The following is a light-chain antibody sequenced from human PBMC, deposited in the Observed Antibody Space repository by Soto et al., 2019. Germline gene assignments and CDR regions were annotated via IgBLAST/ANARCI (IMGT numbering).Light chain of an antibody. CDR3: SSYAGSNILV. J-gene: IGLJ3*02. CDR1: SSDVGGYNY. V-gene: IGLV2-8*01. CDR2: EVT. Sequence: QSALTQPPSGSGSPGQSVTIFCTGTSSDVGGYNYVSWYQQHPGKVPKLMIYEVTKRPSGVPDRFSGSKSGNTASLTVSGLQAEDEADYYCSSYAGSNILVFGGGTKVTVL.